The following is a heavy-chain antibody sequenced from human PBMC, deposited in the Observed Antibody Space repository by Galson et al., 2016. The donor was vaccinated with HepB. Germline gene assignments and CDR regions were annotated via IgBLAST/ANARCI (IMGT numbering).Heavy chain of an antibody. Sequence: SLRLSCAASGFSFSLYGMHWVRQAPGKGLEWVALIWYDGETKYSADSVKGRFTLSRDNSDNTLYLHMNSLRAEDTAVYHCAKDPSSGWYKYYHGMDVWGQGTTVTVSS. CDR1: GFSFSLYG. V-gene: IGHV3-33*06. CDR3: AKDPSSGWYKYYHGMDV. D-gene: IGHD6-19*01. J-gene: IGHJ6*02. CDR2: IWYDGETK.